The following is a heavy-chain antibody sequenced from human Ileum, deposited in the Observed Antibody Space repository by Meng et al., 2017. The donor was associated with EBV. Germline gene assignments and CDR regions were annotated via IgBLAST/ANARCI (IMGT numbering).Heavy chain of an antibody. Sequence: QDQLVQSGAEVKKPGASVRVSCEASGYTFASYGISWLRQAPGQGLEWMGWFVNNVDTYSAQKFQGRLTMTTDTSTSTAYMELRSLRSDDTAVYYCARVEVGITSGDYWGQGTLVTVSS. V-gene: IGHV1-18*01. J-gene: IGHJ4*02. CDR3: ARVEVGITSGDY. CDR1: GYTFASYG. CDR2: FVNNVDT. D-gene: IGHD1-26*01.